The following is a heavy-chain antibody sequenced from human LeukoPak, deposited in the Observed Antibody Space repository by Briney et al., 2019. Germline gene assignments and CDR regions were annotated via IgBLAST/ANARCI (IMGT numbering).Heavy chain of an antibody. CDR1: GFIFSSYA. V-gene: IGHV3-23*01. Sequence: GGSLRLSCAASGFIFSSYAMNWVRQAPGMGLEWVSGISASGGSTYYADSVKGRFTISRDNSKNTLYLQMNSLRAEDTAVYYCANPQSSGGGYYDYWGQGTRVSVSS. D-gene: IGHD2-15*01. CDR3: ANPQSSGGGYYDY. J-gene: IGHJ4*02. CDR2: ISASGGST.